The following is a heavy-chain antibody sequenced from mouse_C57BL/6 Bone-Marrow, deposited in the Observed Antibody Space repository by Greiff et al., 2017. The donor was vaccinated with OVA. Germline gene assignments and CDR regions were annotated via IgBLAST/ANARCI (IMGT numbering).Heavy chain of an antibody. D-gene: IGHD2-1*01. Sequence: VQLQQSGAELARPGASVKLSCKASGYTFTSYGISWVKQRTGQGLEWIGEIYPRSGNTYYNEKLKGKATLTAAKSSSTAYKELGSLTSEDSAVYCGARERGNYQAWFADWGQGTLVTVSA. CDR1: GYTFTSYG. CDR3: ARERGNYQAWFAD. J-gene: IGHJ3*01. V-gene: IGHV1-81*01. CDR2: IYPRSGNT.